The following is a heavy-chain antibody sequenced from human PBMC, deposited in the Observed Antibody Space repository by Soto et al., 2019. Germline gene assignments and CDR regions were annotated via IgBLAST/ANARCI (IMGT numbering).Heavy chain of an antibody. V-gene: IGHV3-15*07. D-gene: IGHD2-15*01. CDR2: SKSKGDGGTT. CDR1: GFTFSKAW. J-gene: IGHJ5*01. CDR3: TSDSNSTKIILRSDS. Sequence: GGSLRLSCAASGFTFSKAWINWVRQAPGQGLEWVGRSKSKGDGGTTDYAAPGKGRFAISRDDSKNIVYLQMNSLKIENTAVYYCTSDSNSTKIILRSDSWGHGTLVTVS.